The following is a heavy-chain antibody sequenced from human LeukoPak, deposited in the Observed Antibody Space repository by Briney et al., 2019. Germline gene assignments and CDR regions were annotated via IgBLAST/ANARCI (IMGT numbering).Heavy chain of an antibody. CDR1: GYTFTSYD. V-gene: IGHV1-8*01. J-gene: IGHJ4*02. Sequence: ASVKVSCKASGYTFTSYDINWVRQATGQGLEWMGWMNPNSGNTGYAQKFQGRVTMTRNTSISTACMELSSLRSEDTAVYYCATLCSSTSCYTNVFDYWGQGTLVTVSS. D-gene: IGHD2-2*02. CDR3: ATLCSSTSCYTNVFDY. CDR2: MNPNSGNT.